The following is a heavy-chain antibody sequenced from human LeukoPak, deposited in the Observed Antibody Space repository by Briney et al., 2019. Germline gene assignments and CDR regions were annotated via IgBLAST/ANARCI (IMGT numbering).Heavy chain of an antibody. V-gene: IGHV3-30*03. CDR3: ALIAAAGYFDY. CDR1: GFTFSSYG. Sequence: GGSLRLSCAASGFTFSSYGMHWVRQAPGKGLEWVAVISYDGSNKYYADSVKGRFTISRDNSKNTLYLQMNSLRAEDTAVYYCALIAAAGYFDYWRQGTLVTVSS. CDR2: ISYDGSNK. J-gene: IGHJ4*02. D-gene: IGHD6-13*01.